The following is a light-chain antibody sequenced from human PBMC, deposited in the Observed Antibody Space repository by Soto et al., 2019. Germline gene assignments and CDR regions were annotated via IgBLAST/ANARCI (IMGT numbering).Light chain of an antibody. V-gene: IGLV2-23*01. CDR2: EDT. J-gene: IGLJ1*01. CDR3: CSYAGSSTRYV. CDR1: SSDVGSYDL. Sequence: QSVLTQPASVSGSPGQSITIPCTGSSSDVGSYDLVSWFQQHPGEAPKLIIYEDTKRPSGVSNRFSGSKSGNTASLTISGLQAEDEADYYCCSYAGSSTRYVFGTGTKVT.